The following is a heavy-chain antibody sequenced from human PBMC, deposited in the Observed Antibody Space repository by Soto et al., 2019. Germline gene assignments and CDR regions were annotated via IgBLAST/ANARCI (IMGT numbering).Heavy chain of an antibody. Sequence: GGSLRLSCAASGFTFSDYYMSWIRQAPGKGLEWVSYISSSGRTIYYADSVKGRFTISRDNAKNSLYLQMNSLRAEDTAVYYCASSKIAVAGTTIWGQGTMVTVSS. CDR2: ISSSGRTI. CDR1: GFTFSDYY. CDR3: ASSKIAVAGTTI. D-gene: IGHD6-19*01. J-gene: IGHJ3*02. V-gene: IGHV3-11*04.